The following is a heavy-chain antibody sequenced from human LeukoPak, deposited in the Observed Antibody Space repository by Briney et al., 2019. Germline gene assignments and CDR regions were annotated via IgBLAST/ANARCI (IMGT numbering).Heavy chain of an antibody. CDR3: ARVYCGGDCYLDY. CDR1: GGSISNYY. Sequence: SETLSLTCTVSGGSISNYYWSWIRQPPGKGLEWIGYIYNSGSTNYNPSLKSRVTISLDTSKNQFSLKLSSVTAADTAVYYCARVYCGGDCYLDYWGQGTLVTVSS. J-gene: IGHJ4*02. CDR2: IYNSGST. V-gene: IGHV4-59*01. D-gene: IGHD2-21*02.